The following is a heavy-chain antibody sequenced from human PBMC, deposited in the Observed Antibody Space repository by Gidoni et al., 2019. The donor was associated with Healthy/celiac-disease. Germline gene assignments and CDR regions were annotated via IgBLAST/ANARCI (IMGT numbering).Heavy chain of an antibody. CDR1: GFPFSDYY. D-gene: IGHD6-19*01. Sequence: QVQLVESGGGLVKPGGSLRLSCAASGFPFSDYYMSWIRQAPGKGLEWVSYISSSSSYTNYADSVKGRFTISRDNAKNSLYLQMNSLRAEDTAVYYCARDFYSSGWGGWFDPWGQGTLVTVSS. V-gene: IGHV3-11*05. CDR2: ISSSSSYT. J-gene: IGHJ5*02. CDR3: ARDFYSSGWGGWFDP.